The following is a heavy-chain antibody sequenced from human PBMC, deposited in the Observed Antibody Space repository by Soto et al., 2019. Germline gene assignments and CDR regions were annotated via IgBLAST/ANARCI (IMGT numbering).Heavy chain of an antibody. D-gene: IGHD2-2*01. J-gene: IGHJ5*02. Sequence: PGESLKISCKGSGYSFTSYWIGWVRQMPGKGLEWMGIIYPGDSDTRYSPSFQGQVTISADKSISTAYLQWSSLKASDTAMYYCARGRGIVVVPAAIVEFDPWGQGTLVTVSS. V-gene: IGHV5-51*01. CDR3: ARGRGIVVVPAAIVEFDP. CDR1: GYSFTSYW. CDR2: IYPGDSDT.